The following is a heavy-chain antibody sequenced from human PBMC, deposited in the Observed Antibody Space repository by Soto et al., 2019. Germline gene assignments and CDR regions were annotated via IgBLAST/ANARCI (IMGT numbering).Heavy chain of an antibody. CDR1: GYTFSNYN. Sequence: GASVKFSCKASGYTFSNYNLNWMRQATGQGLEWLGWINPNTGNTGYTQAFQGRVSMTSDTSISTAYLELTSLRSEDTAVYYCARMKSDSGSYYNRFDPWGQGTLVTVSS. D-gene: IGHD3-10*01. CDR2: INPNTGNT. CDR3: ARMKSDSGSYYNRFDP. J-gene: IGHJ5*02. V-gene: IGHV1-8*01.